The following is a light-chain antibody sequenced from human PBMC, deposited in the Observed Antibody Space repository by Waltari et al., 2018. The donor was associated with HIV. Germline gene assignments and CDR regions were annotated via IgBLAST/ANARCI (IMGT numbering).Light chain of an antibody. Sequence: QSALTQPASVSGSPGQSLTISCTDSSSDMSTYNRVSWYQQHPGKAPKLIIYEVGNRPSGVSYRFSGSKSGNTASLTIAGLQAEDEADYYCISYTTTDFYVFGPGTWVTVL. CDR1: SSDMSTYNR. CDR3: ISYTTTDFYV. J-gene: IGLJ1*01. CDR2: EVG. V-gene: IGLV2-14*01.